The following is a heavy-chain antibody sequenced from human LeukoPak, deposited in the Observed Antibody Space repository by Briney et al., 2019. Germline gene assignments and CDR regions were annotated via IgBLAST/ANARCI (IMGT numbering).Heavy chain of an antibody. J-gene: IGHJ2*01. CDR2: IYHSGST. Sequence: KPSETLSLTCAVSGYSISSGYYWGWIRPPPGKGLEWIGSIYHSGSTYYNPSLKSRVTISVDTSKNQFSPKLSSVTAADTAVYYCARRHDYDILTGYYHWYFDLWGRGTLVTVSS. CDR1: GYSISSGYY. D-gene: IGHD3-9*01. CDR3: ARRHDYDILTGYYHWYFDL. V-gene: IGHV4-38-2*01.